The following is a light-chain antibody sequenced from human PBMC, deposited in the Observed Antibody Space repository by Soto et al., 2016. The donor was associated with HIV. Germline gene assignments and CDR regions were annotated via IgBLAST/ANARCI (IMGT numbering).Light chain of an antibody. CDR1: QDIYNY. Sequence: DIQMTQSPSSLSGSIGDRVSITCRASQDIYNYLAWYQQKPGKVPRLLISAAMNLESGVPSRFRGSGSGTEFTLTISSLQPEDLATYFCQQYKNYPLTFGGGPRWRSN. V-gene: IGKV1-27*01. J-gene: IGKJ4*01. CDR3: QQYKNYPLT. CDR2: AAM.